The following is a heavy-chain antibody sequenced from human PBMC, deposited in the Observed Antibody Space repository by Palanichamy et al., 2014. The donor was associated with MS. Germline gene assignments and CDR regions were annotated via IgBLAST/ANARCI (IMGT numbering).Heavy chain of an antibody. Sequence: ITLKESGPTLVKPDTDPHADLHFSGFSLSTTGVGVGWIRQPPRKGPGVACTHYWDDDKRYSPSLRSRLTITKDTSKNQVVLAMTNMDPVDTATYYCVHRATQSWGQGTLVTVSS. V-gene: IGHV2-5*02. J-gene: IGHJ5*02. CDR1: GFSLSTTGVG. CDR2: YWDDDK. CDR3: VHRATQS.